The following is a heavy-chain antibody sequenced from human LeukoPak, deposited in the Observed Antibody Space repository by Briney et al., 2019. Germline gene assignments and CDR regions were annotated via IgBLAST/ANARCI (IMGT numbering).Heavy chain of an antibody. CDR1: GYSFTSYV. V-gene: IGHV1-3*02. CDR2: TNTANGNT. CDR3: ARGIAAANTDGYYGMDG. Sequence: ASVKVSCTASGYSFTSYVMHWVRQAPGQRLEWMGWTNTANGNTKYSQEFQGRVTITRDTSASTAHMELSSLRSEDMAVYYCARGIAAANTDGYYGMDGWGQGTTVTVSS. D-gene: IGHD6-13*01. J-gene: IGHJ6*02.